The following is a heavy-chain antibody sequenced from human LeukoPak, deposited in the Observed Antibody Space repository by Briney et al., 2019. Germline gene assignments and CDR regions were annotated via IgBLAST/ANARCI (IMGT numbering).Heavy chain of an antibody. CDR1: AFALSTYT. D-gene: IGHD3-10*01. CDR3: ARFVDQSTYYFDS. J-gene: IGHJ4*02. CDR2: INPDSKYI. Sequence: GGSLRLSCAASAFALSTYTMEWVRLAPGKGLGWVSSINPDSKYIYYRDSVRGRFTISRDNAKNSLYLQMNSLGVEDTAVYFCARFVDQSTYYFDSWGQGTLVIVSS. V-gene: IGHV3-21*01.